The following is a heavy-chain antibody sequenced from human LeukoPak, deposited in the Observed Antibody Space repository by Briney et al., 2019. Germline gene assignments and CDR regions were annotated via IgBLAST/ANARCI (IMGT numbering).Heavy chain of an antibody. Sequence: ASVKVSYKAPGHTFDYGVSWVRQAPGQGLEWMGWISAYNAYTNYPQKVQGRVTMTTDTTTSTVYMELRGLRSDDTAVYYCAIGVAGTHFDYWGQGTLVTVSS. CDR3: AIGVAGTHFDY. D-gene: IGHD6-19*01. V-gene: IGHV1-18*01. J-gene: IGHJ4*02. CDR2: ISAYNAYT. CDR1: GHTFDYG.